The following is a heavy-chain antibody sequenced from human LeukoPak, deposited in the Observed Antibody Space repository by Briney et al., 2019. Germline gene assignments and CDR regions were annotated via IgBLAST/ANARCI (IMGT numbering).Heavy chain of an antibody. CDR2: INWNGGST. CDR3: ARELYGDYVDNWFDP. J-gene: IGHJ5*02. Sequence: GGSLRLSCAASGFTFSSYGMSWVRQAPGKGLEWVSGINWNGGSTGYADSVKGRFTISRDNAKSSLYLQMNSLRAEDTALYHCARELYGDYVDNWFDPWGQGTLVTVSS. CDR1: GFTFSSYG. D-gene: IGHD4-17*01. V-gene: IGHV3-20*01.